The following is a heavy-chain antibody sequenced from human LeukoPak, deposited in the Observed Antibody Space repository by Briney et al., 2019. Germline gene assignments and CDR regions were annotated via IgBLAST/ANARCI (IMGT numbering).Heavy chain of an antibody. D-gene: IGHD3-22*01. V-gene: IGHV4-34*01. J-gene: IGHJ2*01. CDR1: GGSFSGYY. CDR3: ARGRSSGYYYVSASRWYFDL. CDR2: INHSGST. Sequence: PSETLSLTCAVYGGSFSGYYWSWIPQPPGKGLEWSGEINHSGSTNYNPSLKSRLTISVDTSKNQFSLKLSSVTAADTAVYYCARGRSSGYYYVSASRWYFDLWGRGTLVTVSS.